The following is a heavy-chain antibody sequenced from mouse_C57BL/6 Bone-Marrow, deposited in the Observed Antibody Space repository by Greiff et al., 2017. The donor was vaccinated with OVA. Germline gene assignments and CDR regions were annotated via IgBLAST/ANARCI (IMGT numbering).Heavy chain of an antibody. Sequence: EVKLMESGGGLVQPGESLKLSCESNAYEFPSHDMSWVRKTPEKRLELVAAINSDGGSTYYPDTMERRFIISRDNTKKTLYLQMSSLRSEDTALYYCARHAHYDYDDYAMDYWGQGTSVTVSS. CDR3: ARHAHYDYDDYAMDY. J-gene: IGHJ4*01. CDR2: INSDGGST. D-gene: IGHD2-4*01. CDR1: AYEFPSHD. V-gene: IGHV5-2*01.